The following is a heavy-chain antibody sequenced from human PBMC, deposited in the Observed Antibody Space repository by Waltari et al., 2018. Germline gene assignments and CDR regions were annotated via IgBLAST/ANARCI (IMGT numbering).Heavy chain of an antibody. CDR2: IYYSGST. J-gene: IGHJ5*02. Sequence: QVQLQESGPGLVKPSETLSLTCTVSGGSISSHYWSWIRQPPGKGLEWIGYIYYSGSTNYNPSLTSRVTISVDTSKNQFSLKLSSVTAADTAVYYCARWQIAAAGTWWFDPWGQGTLVTVSS. CDR1: GGSISSHY. D-gene: IGHD6-13*01. CDR3: ARWQIAAAGTWWFDP. V-gene: IGHV4-59*11.